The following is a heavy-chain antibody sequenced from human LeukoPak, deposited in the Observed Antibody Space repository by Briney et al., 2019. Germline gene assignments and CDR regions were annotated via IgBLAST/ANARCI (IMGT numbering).Heavy chain of an antibody. Sequence: GGSLRLPCLASGFTFGSHAMHWLRQAPGEGLAWVSRLKHDGSAPSYADSVKGRFTISRDNAKNTLNLQMSSLRAEDTAVYYCARDGFTGPVTAYLDYWGQGTPVTVSS. CDR3: ARDGFTGPVTAYLDY. V-gene: IGHV3-74*01. CDR1: GFTFGSHA. J-gene: IGHJ4*02. D-gene: IGHD2-21*02. CDR2: LKHDGSAP.